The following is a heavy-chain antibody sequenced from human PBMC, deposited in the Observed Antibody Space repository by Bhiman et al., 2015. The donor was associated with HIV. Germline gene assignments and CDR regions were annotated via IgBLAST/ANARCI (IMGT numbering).Heavy chain of an antibody. Sequence: QVQLVESGGGVVQPGRSLRLSCAASRFTFSTYAMHWVRQAPGKGLEWVALISYDGTYKYYADSVKGRFTISRDNSKNTLYLQMNSLRSDDTAVYYCARDWRANSASALDIWGQGTMVTVSS. V-gene: IGHV3-30*04. D-gene: IGHD4-23*01. J-gene: IGHJ3*02. CDR3: ARDWRANSASALDI. CDR2: ISYDGTYK. CDR1: RFTFSTYA.